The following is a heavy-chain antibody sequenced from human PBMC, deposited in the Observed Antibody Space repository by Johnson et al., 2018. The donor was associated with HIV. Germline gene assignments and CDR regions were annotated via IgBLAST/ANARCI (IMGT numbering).Heavy chain of an antibody. J-gene: IGHJ3*01. CDR3: AKPPSMGADAFDV. V-gene: IGHV3-11*01. CDR2: ISSSGSDI. Sequence: QMLLVESGGGLVKPGGSLRLSCAASGFNFRDYYMNWIRQAPGKGLEWLSYISSSGSDIFYADSVKGRFTISRDNGKNSLYLQMNSLRAEDTALYYCAKPPSMGADAFDVWGQGTMVTVSS. D-gene: IGHD3-16*01. CDR1: GFNFRDYY.